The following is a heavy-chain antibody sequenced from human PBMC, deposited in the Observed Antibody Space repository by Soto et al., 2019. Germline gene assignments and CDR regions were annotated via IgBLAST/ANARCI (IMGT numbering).Heavy chain of an antibody. CDR3: ARAIEPFHSSSSKYYYYGMDV. D-gene: IGHD6-6*01. Sequence: ASVKVSCKASGGTFSSYAISWVRQAPGQGLEWMGGIIPIFGTANYAQKFQGRVTITADESTSTAYMELSSLRSEDTAVYYCARAIEPFHSSSSKYYYYGMDVWGQGTTVTVSS. CDR2: IIPIFGTA. V-gene: IGHV1-69*13. CDR1: GGTFSSYA. J-gene: IGHJ6*02.